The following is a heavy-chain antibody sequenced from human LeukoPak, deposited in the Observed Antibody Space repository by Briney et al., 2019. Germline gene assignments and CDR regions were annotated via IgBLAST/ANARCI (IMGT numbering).Heavy chain of an antibody. J-gene: IGHJ5*02. CDR1: GGSISSYY. V-gene: IGHV4-59*01. CDR3: ARVGGSSSLRGRTDLTVIDP. CDR2: IYYSGST. D-gene: IGHD6-6*01. Sequence: SSETLSLTCTVSGGSISSYYWSWIRQPPGKGLEWIGYIYYSGSTNYNPSLKSRVTISVDTSKNQFSLKLSSVTAADTAVYYCARVGGSSSLRGRTDLTVIDPWGQGTLVTVSS.